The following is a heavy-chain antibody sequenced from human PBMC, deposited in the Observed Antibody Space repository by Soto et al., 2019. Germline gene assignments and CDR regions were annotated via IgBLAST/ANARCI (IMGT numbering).Heavy chain of an antibody. V-gene: IGHV1-46*01. J-gene: IGHJ6*02. CDR2: INPSGVSA. CDR1: GYTFTSYY. CDR3: ARVGVAAGTSYYYYGMDV. D-gene: IGHD6-13*01. Sequence: ASVKVSCKASGYTFTSYYMHWVRQAPGQGLEWMGIINPSGVSASYAQKFQGRVTMTRDTSTSTVYMELSSLRSEDTAVYYCARVGVAAGTSYYYYGMDVWGQGTKVTVSS.